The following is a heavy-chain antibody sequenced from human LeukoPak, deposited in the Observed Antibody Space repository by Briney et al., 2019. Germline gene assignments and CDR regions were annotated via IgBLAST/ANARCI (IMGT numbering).Heavy chain of an antibody. CDR3: AELGITMIGGV. J-gene: IGHJ6*04. CDR1: GFTFSSYE. V-gene: IGHV3-48*03. Sequence: GGSLRLSCAASGFTFSSYEMNLVRPAPGEGLGWVSYISSSGSTIYYADSVKGRFTISRDNAKNSLYLQMNSLRAEDTAVYYCAELGITMIGGVWGKGTTVTISS. D-gene: IGHD3-10*02. CDR2: ISSSGSTI.